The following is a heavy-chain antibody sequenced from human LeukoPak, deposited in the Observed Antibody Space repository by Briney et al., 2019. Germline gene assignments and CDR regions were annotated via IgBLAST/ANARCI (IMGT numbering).Heavy chain of an antibody. CDR2: INHSGST. CDR3: ARGSSYYYDSSGYPAFDY. CDR1: GGSFSGYY. D-gene: IGHD3-22*01. V-gene: IGHV4-34*01. Sequence: SETLSLTCAVYGGSFSGYYWSWIRQSPGKGLEWIGEINHSGSTNYNPSLKSRVTISVDTSKNQFSLKLSSVTAADTAVYYCARGSSYYYDSSGYPAFDYWGQGTLVTVSS. J-gene: IGHJ4*02.